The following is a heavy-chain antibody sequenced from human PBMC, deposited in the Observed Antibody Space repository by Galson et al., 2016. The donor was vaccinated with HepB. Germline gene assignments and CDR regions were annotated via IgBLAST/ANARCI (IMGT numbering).Heavy chain of an antibody. CDR3: ARDPCVDTAMVTEGGGDYFDY. Sequence: SLRLSCAASGFTFSDHYVDWVRQAPGRGLEWVGRSRNKASSYTTEYAASVKGRFTISRDVSKHSMYLQMNSLGAEDTAVYYWARDPCVDTAMVTEGGGDYFDYWGQGTLVTVSS. D-gene: IGHD5-18*01. J-gene: IGHJ4*02. CDR2: SRNKASSYTT. CDR1: GFTFSDHY. V-gene: IGHV3-72*01.